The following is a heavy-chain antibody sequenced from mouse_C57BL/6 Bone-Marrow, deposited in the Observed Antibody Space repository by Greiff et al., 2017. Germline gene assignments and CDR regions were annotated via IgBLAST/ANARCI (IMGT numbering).Heavy chain of an antibody. J-gene: IGHJ3*01. V-gene: IGHV5-17*01. D-gene: IGHD1-2*01. CDR1: GFTFSDYG. CDR2: ISSGGSTI. Sequence: EVQLVESGGGLVKPGGSLKLSCAASGFTFSDYGMHWVRQAPEQGLEWVAYISSGGSTIYYADTVKGRFTISRDNAKNTLFLQMTSLRSEDTAMYYCARHYYGPGWFAYWGQGTLVTVSA. CDR3: ARHYYGPGWFAY.